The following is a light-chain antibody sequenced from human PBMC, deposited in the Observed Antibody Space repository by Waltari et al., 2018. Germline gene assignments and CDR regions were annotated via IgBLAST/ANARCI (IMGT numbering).Light chain of an antibody. CDR2: SNN. V-gene: IGLV1-44*01. CDR1: SSNIGSNT. Sequence: QSVLTQPPSASGTPGQRVTISCSGSSSNIGSNTVNWYQQRPGTAPKLLIYSNNQRPSGVPDRFSGSKSGTSASLAISGLQSEDEADYYCAAWDDSLNGLVFGGGTKLTVL. CDR3: AAWDDSLNGLV. J-gene: IGLJ2*01.